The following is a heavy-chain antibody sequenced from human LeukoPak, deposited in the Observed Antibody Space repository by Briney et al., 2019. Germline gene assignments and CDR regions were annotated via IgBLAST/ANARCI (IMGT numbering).Heavy chain of an antibody. D-gene: IGHD3-9*01. CDR1: GGTFSSYA. CDR3: ARDLFRYYDILTGDPLKCGFDP. Sequence: SVKVSCKASGGTFSSYAISWVRQAPGQGLEWMGGIIPIFGTANYAQKFQGRVTITADKSTSTAYMELSSLRSEDTAVYYCARDLFRYYDILTGDPLKCGFDPWGQGTLVTVSS. V-gene: IGHV1-69*06. CDR2: IIPIFGTA. J-gene: IGHJ5*02.